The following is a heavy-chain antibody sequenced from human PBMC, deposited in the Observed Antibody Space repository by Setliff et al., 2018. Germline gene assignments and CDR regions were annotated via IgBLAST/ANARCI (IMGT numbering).Heavy chain of an antibody. CDR3: AKGGSVGATSYYYYYMDV. J-gene: IGHJ6*03. Sequence: GGSLRLSCVASGFRFSSYAMNWVRQAPGKGLEWVSGVSGSGGSTYYADSVKGRFTISRDNSKNTLYLQMNSLRAEDTAVYYCAKGGSVGATSYYYYYMDVWGKGTTVTVSS. D-gene: IGHD1-26*01. CDR2: VSGSGGST. V-gene: IGHV3-23*01. CDR1: GFRFSSYA.